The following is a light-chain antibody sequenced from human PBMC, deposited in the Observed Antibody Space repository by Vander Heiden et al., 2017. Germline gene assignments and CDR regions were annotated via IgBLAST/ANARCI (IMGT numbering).Light chain of an antibody. CDR1: NIGRET. CDR2: DDD. J-gene: IGLJ2*01. V-gene: IGLV3-21*02. CDR3: QVWHSSDDQGI. Sequence: SSMLTQPPSVSVAPGQTARISCGGNNIGRETVHWYQQKPGQAPVMVVYDDDDRPSGIPERFSGSNSGNTATLSISRVEAGDEADYYCQVWHSSDDQGIFGAGTKLTVL.